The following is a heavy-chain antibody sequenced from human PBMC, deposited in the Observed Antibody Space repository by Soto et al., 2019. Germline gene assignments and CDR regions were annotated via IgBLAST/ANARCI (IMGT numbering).Heavy chain of an antibody. CDR2: INHSGST. CDR3: ARGRGVSGTTXPHYGMDV. Sequence: SETLSLTCAVYGGSFSGYYWSWIRQPPGKGLEWIGEINHSGSTNCNPSLKSRVTISVDASKNQFSLKLRSVTAADTAVYYCARGRGVSGTTXPHYGMDVWCQGTTVTGSS. CDR1: GGSFSGYY. J-gene: IGHJ6*02. V-gene: IGHV4-34*01. D-gene: IGHD1-7*01.